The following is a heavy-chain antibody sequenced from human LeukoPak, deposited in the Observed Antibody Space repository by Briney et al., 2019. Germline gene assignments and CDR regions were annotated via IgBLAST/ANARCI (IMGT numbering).Heavy chain of an antibody. CDR2: IYYSGST. J-gene: IGHJ4*02. V-gene: IGHV4-59*08. D-gene: IGHD3-10*01. Sequence: SETLSLTCTVSGGSISSYYWSWIRQPPGKGLEWIGYIYYSGSTNYNPSLESRVTISVDTSKNQFSLKLSSVTAADTAVYYCARTYYYGSGSYDRWGQGTLVTVSS. CDR1: GGSISSYY. CDR3: ARTYYYGSGSYDR.